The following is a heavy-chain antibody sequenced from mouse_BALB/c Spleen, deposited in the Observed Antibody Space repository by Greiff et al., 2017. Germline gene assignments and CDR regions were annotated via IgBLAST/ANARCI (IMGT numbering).Heavy chain of an antibody. Sequence: VQLQESGAELVRPGVSVKISCKGSGYTFTDYAMHWVKQSHAKSLEWIGVISTYYGDASYNQKFKGKATMTVDKSSSTAYMELARLTSEDSAIYYCARVDGYWGQGTLVTVSA. CDR1: GYTFTDYA. J-gene: IGHJ3*01. CDR2: ISTYYGDA. V-gene: IGHV1S137*01. CDR3: ARVDGY.